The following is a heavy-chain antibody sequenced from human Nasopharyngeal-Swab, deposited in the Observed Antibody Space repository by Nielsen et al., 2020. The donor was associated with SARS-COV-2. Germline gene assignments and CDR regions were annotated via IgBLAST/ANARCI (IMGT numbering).Heavy chain of an antibody. CDR2: ISYDGSKR. V-gene: IGHV3-30*03. J-gene: IGHJ4*02. CDR3: ARDKHPRDCSGGSCYLLDY. Sequence: VRQMPGKGLEWVAVISYDGSKRSYADSVKDQFTISRDNSKNTLYLQMDSLRGEDTAVYYCARDKHPRDCSGGSCYLLDYWGQGTLVTVSS. D-gene: IGHD2-15*01.